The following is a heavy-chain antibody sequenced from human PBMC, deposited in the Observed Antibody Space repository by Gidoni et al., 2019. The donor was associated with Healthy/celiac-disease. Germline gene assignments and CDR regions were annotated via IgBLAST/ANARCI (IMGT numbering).Heavy chain of an antibody. D-gene: IGHD2-15*01. CDR3: AKYCSGGSCYSY. J-gene: IGHJ4*02. CDR1: GFAFSSYA. CDR2: ISGSGGST. V-gene: IGHV3-23*01. Sequence: EVQLLESGGGLVQPGGSLRLSCAASGFAFSSYAMSWVRQAPGKGLEWVSAISGSGGSTYYADSVKGRFTISRDNSKNTLYLQMNSLRAEDTAVYYCAKYCSGGSCYSYWGQGTLVTVSS.